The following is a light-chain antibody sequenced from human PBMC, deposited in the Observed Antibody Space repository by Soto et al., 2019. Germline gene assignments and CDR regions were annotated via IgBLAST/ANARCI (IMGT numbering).Light chain of an antibody. CDR1: QSVFSS. CDR3: QQYNAWPPIT. V-gene: IGKV3-15*01. Sequence: EIMMTQSPATLSVSTGERATLSCRASQSVFSSLAWYQQKPGQAPRLLIYGAATRATGIPARFSGSGSGTEFTLTISSLQSEDFAVYYCQQYNAWPPITFGQGTRLEI. J-gene: IGKJ5*01. CDR2: GAA.